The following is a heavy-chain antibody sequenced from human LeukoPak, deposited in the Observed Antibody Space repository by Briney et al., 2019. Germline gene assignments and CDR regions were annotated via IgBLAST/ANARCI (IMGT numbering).Heavy chain of an antibody. CDR1: GFTFSSYS. CDR3: AREPDTAMVIYGMDV. J-gene: IGHJ6*02. Sequence: GGSLRLSCAASGFTFSSYSMNWVRQAPGKGLEWVSSISSSSSYIYYADSVKGRFTISRDNAKNSLYLQMNSLRAEDTAVYYCAREPDTAMVIYGMDVWGQGTTVTVSS. V-gene: IGHV3-21*01. CDR2: ISSSSSYI. D-gene: IGHD5-18*01.